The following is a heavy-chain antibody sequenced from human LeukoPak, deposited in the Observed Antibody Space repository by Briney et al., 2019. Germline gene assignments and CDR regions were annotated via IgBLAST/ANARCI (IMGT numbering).Heavy chain of an antibody. Sequence: SETLSLTCTVSGGSISSSSYYWGWLRQPPGKGLEWIGSIYYSGSTYYNPSLKSRVTISVDTSKNQFSLKLSSVTAADTAVYYCARDPLWLQRGYCYYMDVWGKGTTVTVS. V-gene: IGHV4-39*07. CDR1: GGSISSSSYY. D-gene: IGHD5-18*01. CDR3: ARDPLWLQRGYCYYMDV. CDR2: IYYSGST. J-gene: IGHJ6*03.